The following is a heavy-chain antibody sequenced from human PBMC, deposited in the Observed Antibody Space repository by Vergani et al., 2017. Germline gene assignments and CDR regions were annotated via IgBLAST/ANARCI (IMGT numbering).Heavy chain of an antibody. V-gene: IGHV4-59*01. CDR3: ARVMYRDEASTGYRLEGMDI. J-gene: IGHJ6*02. CDR1: GGSISSYY. Sequence: QVQLQESGPGLVKPSETLSLTCTVSGGSISSYYWSWIRQPPGKGLEWIGYIYSTGSTNYNPSLNSRVTMSVDTSKNQFSLKLRSVTAADTAVYFFARVMYRDEASTGYRLEGMDIWGQGTTVTISS. CDR2: IYSTGST. D-gene: IGHD3-9*01.